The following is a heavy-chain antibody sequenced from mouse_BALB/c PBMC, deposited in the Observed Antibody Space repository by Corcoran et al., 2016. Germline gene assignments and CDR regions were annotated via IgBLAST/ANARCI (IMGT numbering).Heavy chain of an antibody. V-gene: IGHV9-3-1*01. Sequence: QIQLVQSGPELKKPGETVKISCKASGYTFTNYGMNWVKQAPGKGLKWMGWINTYTGEPTYADDFKGRFAFSLETSASTAYLQINNLKNEDTATYFCARRGDGNYVDWFAYWGQGTLVTVS. CDR3: ARRGDGNYVDWFAY. CDR2: INTYTGEP. J-gene: IGHJ3*01. D-gene: IGHD2-1*01. CDR1: GYTFTNYG.